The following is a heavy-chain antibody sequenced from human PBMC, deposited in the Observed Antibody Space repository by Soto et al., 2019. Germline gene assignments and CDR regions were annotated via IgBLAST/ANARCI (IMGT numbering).Heavy chain of an antibody. V-gene: IGHV4-34*01. CDR1: GGSFSGYD. J-gene: IGHJ4*02. CDR3: ARARVGFNY. Sequence: QVQPQQWDARLLKPSETLSLSCAVYGGSFSGYDWSWIRQTPGKGLEWIGEINHSGSTNYNPSLQSRVTISVDMSNNQFSRNLNSVTAADTAVYYCARARVGFNYWGQGTLVTVSS. CDR2: INHSGST.